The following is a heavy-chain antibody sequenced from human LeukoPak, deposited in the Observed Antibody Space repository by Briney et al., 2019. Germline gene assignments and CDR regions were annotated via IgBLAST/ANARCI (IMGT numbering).Heavy chain of an antibody. J-gene: IGHJ4*02. Sequence: SETLSLTCTVSGGSISSGDYYWSWIRQPPGKGLEWIGYIYYSGSTYYNPSLKSRVTISVDTSKNQFSLKLSSVTAADTAVYYCARSPNSGYDPFDYWGQGTLVTVSS. V-gene: IGHV4-30-4*01. CDR3: ARSPNSGYDPFDY. CDR2: IYYSGST. D-gene: IGHD5-12*01. CDR1: GGSISSGDYY.